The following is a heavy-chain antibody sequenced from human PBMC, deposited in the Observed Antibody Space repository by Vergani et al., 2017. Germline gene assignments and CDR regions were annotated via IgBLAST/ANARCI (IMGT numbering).Heavy chain of an antibody. CDR1: GYTFTSYT. CDR3: ARDGPPIVVVPAAIRDWFDP. D-gene: IGHD2-2*02. Sequence: VQLVQSGAEVKKPGASVKVSCKASGYTFTSYTISWVRQAPGQGLEWMGRIIPILGIANYAQKFQGRVTMTRDTSISTAYMELSRLRSDDTAVYYCARDGPPIVVVPAAIRDWFDPWGQGTLVTVSS. J-gene: IGHJ5*02. CDR2: IIPILGIA. V-gene: IGHV1-2*02.